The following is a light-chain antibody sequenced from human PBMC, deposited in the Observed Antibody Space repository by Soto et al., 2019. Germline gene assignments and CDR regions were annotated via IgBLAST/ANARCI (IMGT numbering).Light chain of an antibody. V-gene: IGKV3-20*01. CDR3: QQYSSSPLT. CDR2: GAS. Sequence: DIVLKQSPGTLSLSPGERATLSCRASQSVRSSHLAWYQQMPGQAPRLLIYGASNRATGIPDRFSGSGSGTDFTLTISRLEPEDFAVYYCQQYSSSPLTFGGGTKVEIK. CDR1: QSVRSSH. J-gene: IGKJ4*01.